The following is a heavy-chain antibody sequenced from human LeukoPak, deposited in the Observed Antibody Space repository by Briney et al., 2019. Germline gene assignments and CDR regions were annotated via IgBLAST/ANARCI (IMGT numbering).Heavy chain of an antibody. V-gene: IGHV4-34*01. CDR2: INHSGST. D-gene: IGHD3-3*01. Sequence: SETLSLTCAVYGGSFSGYYWSWIRQPPGKGLEWIGEINHSGSTNYNPSLKSRVTISVDTSKNQFSLKLSSVTAADTAVYYCAREPPDFSSGYFLNYWFDPWGQGTLVTVSS. J-gene: IGHJ5*02. CDR1: GGSFSGYY. CDR3: AREPPDFSSGYFLNYWFDP.